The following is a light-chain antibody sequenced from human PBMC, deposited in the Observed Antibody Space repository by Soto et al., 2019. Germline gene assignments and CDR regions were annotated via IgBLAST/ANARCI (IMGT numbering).Light chain of an antibody. Sequence: QSALTQPPSASGSPGQSVTISCTGTSSDVGAYKYVSWYQQYPGKAPXLMIYEVSKRPSGVPDRFSGSXXGXXXXXTVSGLQAEDEADYYCTSYVGSNIWVFGGGTKLTVL. J-gene: IGLJ3*02. CDR3: TSYVGSNIWV. CDR2: EVS. CDR1: SSDVGAYKY. V-gene: IGLV2-8*01.